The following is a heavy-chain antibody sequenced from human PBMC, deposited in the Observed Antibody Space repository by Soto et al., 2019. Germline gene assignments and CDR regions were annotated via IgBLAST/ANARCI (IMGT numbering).Heavy chain of an antibody. CDR3: ARARYSSSSEHAFDI. J-gene: IGHJ3*02. D-gene: IGHD6-6*01. CDR2: INAYNGNT. V-gene: IGHV1-18*01. CDR1: GYTFTSYG. Sequence: ASVKVSCKASGYTFTSYGISWVRQAPGQGLEWMGWINAYNGNTNYAQKLQGRVTMTRDTSTSTVYMELSSLRSEDTAVYYCARARYSSSSEHAFDIWGQGTMVTVSS.